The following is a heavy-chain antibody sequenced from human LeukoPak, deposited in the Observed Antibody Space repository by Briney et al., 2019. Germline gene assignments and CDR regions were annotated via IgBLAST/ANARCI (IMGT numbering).Heavy chain of an antibody. CDR1: GGSINSYY. V-gene: IGHV4-59*12. CDR2: IYYSGIT. D-gene: IGHD3-3*01. CDR3: AREWAPRFLEWLPHFDY. Sequence: PSETLSLTCTVSGGSINSYYWSWIRQPPGKGLEYIGYIYYSGITNYNPSLKSRVTMSVDTSKNQFSLKLSSVTAADTAVYYCAREWAPRFLEWLPHFDYWGQGTLVTVSS. J-gene: IGHJ4*02.